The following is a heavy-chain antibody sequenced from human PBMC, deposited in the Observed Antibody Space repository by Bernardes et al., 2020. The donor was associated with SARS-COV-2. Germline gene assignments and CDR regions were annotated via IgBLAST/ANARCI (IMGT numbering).Heavy chain of an antibody. CDR1: GFTFDDYT. CDR2: INWDATGT. CDR3: VKDSLAYYHGSGSYYNH. D-gene: IGHD3-10*01. J-gene: IGHJ4*02. Sequence: GGSLRLSCAGSGFTFDDYTMYWVRQTPGQRLEWVSLINWDATGTYYSDSVKGRFIISRDNSKNALYLQMNSLRTEDTDLYYCVKDSLAYYHGSGSYYNHWGQGTLVTVSS. V-gene: IGHV3-43*01.